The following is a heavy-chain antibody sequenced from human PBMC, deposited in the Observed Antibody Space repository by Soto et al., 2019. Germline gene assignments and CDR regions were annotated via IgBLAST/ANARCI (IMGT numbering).Heavy chain of an antibody. V-gene: IGHV3-23*01. D-gene: IGHD2-8*01. CDR1: GFTFSSYA. CDR2: ISGSGGST. Sequence: GGSLRLACVASGFTFSSYAISWVRQAPGKGLGWVSAISGSGGSTYYADSVKGRFTISRDNSKNTLYLQMNSLRAEDTAVYYCAKARWDIVLMVYAKPNNNWFDPWGQGTLVTVSS. J-gene: IGHJ5*02. CDR3: AKARWDIVLMVYAKPNNNWFDP.